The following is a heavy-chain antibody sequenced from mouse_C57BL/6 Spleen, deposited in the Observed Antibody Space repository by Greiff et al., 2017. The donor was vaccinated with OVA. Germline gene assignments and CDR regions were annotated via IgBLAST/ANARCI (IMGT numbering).Heavy chain of an antibody. CDR1: GYTFTDYY. V-gene: IGHV1-19*01. Sequence: EVKLMESGPVLVKPGASVKMSCKASGYTFTDYYMNWVKQSHGKSLEWIGVINPYNGGTSYNQKFKGKATLTVDKSSSTAYMELNSLTSEDSAVYYCARSGSYYFDYWGQGTTLTVSS. J-gene: IGHJ2*01. CDR3: ARSGSYYFDY. D-gene: IGHD1-1*01. CDR2: INPYNGGT.